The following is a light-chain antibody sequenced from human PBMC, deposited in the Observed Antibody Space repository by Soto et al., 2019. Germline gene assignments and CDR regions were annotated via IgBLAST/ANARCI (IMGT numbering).Light chain of an antibody. CDR3: QSYDSSLSGYVI. CDR2: TNI. V-gene: IGLV1-40*01. CDR1: SSNIVAGFE. J-gene: IGLJ2*01. Sequence: QSVLPQPPSVSVAPGQRVTVSCTGSSSNIVAGFEVHWYQQLPGTAPKLLIYTNINRPSGVPDRFSGSRSGTSASLAITGLQAEDEADYYCQSYDSSLSGYVIFGGGTKLTVL.